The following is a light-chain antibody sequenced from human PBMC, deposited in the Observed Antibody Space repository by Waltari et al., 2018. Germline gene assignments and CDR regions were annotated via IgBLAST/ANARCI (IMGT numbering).Light chain of an antibody. Sequence: EIVLTQSPGTPSLSPGARATLSCRASQSVSRTLAWYQQKPGQAPKLLIYGASIRATGIPDRFTGSGSGTDFSLTISSLEPEDFAIYFCQHYVRLPATFGQGTKVEIK. J-gene: IGKJ1*01. CDR1: QSVSRT. CDR3: QHYVRLPAT. CDR2: GAS. V-gene: IGKV3-20*01.